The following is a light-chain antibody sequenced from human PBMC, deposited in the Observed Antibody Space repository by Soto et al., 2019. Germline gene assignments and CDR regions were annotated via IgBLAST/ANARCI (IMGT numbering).Light chain of an antibody. J-gene: IGKJ1*01. CDR1: QSITTY. CDR3: HQTYRAPWT. V-gene: IGKV1-39*01. Sequence: DIQMTQSPSSLSASVGDRVTITCRASQSITTYLNWYQQKPGKAPKLLIYSASSLESGVPFRFSGSGSGTDFTLTIPSPHPEDFATYWCHQTYRAPWTFARGTRVEFK. CDR2: SAS.